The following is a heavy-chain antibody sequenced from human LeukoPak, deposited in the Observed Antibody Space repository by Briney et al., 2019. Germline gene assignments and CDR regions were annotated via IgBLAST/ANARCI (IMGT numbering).Heavy chain of an antibody. J-gene: IGHJ5*02. Sequence: SETLSLTCSVYGGSITTGDFFWGWVRQSPGKGLEWIGSISFSGATFYNPSLMSRVTMSVDTPKNQFPLKVTSVTAKDTAMYYCARQDHQDHGDPNWFDPWGQGTLVTVSS. V-gene: IGHV4-39*01. CDR3: ARQDHQDHGDPNWFDP. D-gene: IGHD4-17*01. CDR1: GGSITTGDFF. CDR2: ISFSGAT.